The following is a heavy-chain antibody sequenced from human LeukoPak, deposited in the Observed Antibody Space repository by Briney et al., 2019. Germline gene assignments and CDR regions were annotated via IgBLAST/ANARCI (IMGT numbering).Heavy chain of an antibody. Sequence: PGGSLRLSCAASGFTFSSYSMNWVRQAPGKGLEWVSSISSSSSYIYYADSVKGRFTISRDNAKNSLYLQMNSLGAEDTAVYYCARDGYNLLYYFDYWGQGTLVTVSS. CDR2: ISSSSSYI. J-gene: IGHJ4*02. CDR3: ARDGYNLLYYFDY. V-gene: IGHV3-21*01. D-gene: IGHD5-24*01. CDR1: GFTFSSYS.